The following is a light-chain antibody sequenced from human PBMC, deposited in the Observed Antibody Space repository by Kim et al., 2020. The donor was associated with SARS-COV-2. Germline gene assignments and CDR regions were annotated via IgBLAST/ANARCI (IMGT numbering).Light chain of an antibody. CDR2: WAS. J-gene: IGKJ1*01. CDR1: QSVLYNSNNKNY. Sequence: ATINCKAGQSVLYNSNNKNYLAWYQQKPGQPPKLLIYWASTREFGVPDRFSGSGSGTDFTLTISSLQAEDVAVYYCQQYYSTPRTFGQGTKVDIK. V-gene: IGKV4-1*01. CDR3: QQYYSTPRT.